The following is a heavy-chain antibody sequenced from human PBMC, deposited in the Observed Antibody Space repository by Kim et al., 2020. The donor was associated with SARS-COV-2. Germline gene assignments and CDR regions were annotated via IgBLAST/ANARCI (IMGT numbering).Heavy chain of an antibody. D-gene: IGHD1-26*01. V-gene: IGHV3-21*01. CDR1: GFTFSSYS. J-gene: IGHJ4*02. CDR2: ISSSSSYI. Sequence: GGSLRLSCAASGFTFSSYSMNWVRQAPGKGLEWVSSISSSSSYIYYADSVKGRLTISRDNATNSLYLQMNSLRAEDTAVYYCARVPSLVGATPDFDYWGQRTLATVAS. CDR3: ARVPSLVGATPDFDY.